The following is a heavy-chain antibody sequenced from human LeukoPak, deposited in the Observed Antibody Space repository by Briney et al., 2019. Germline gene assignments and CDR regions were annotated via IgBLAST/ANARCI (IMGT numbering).Heavy chain of an antibody. CDR2: IYYSGAT. Sequence: SETLSLTCSVSGYSISSGYYWGWIRQPPGKGLEWIGSIYYSGATYYSGSLKSRATISVDTIKNQFSLELRSVTAADTALYYCARRLRGGRRYHYYYMDVWGKGTTVTVSS. CDR3: ARRLRGGRRYHYYYMDV. D-gene: IGHD2-15*01. CDR1: GYSISSGYY. J-gene: IGHJ6*03. V-gene: IGHV4-38-2*02.